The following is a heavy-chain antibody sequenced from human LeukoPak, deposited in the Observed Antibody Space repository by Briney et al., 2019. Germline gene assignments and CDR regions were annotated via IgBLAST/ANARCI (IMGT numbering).Heavy chain of an antibody. CDR3: AKDRQYCDSGGGDFFDS. D-gene: IGHD4-17*01. CDR1: GFAFDDYA. CDR2: INWVGDTF. V-gene: IGHV3-43D*03. Sequence: GGALRLSCAASGFAFDDYAMHWVRPTPGKGLQWSSCINWVGDTFSYAESVKGRFSVSRDNTKDALYLQMHSLRSEDTALYYCAKDRQYCDSGGGDFFDSWGQGTLLTVSS. J-gene: IGHJ4*02.